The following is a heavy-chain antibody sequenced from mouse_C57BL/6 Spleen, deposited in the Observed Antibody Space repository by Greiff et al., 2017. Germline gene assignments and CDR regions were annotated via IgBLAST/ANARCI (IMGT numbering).Heavy chain of an antibody. J-gene: IGHJ2*01. D-gene: IGHD2-4*01. CDR2: IDPSDSYT. Sequence: VQLQQPGAELVMPGASVTLSCKASGYTFTSYWMHWVKQRPGQGLEWIGEIDPSDSYTNYNQQFKGKSTLTVDKSSSTAYMQLSSLTSEDSAVYYCARKRDYYDCDGYYFDYWGQGTTLTVSS. CDR3: ARKRDYYDCDGYYFDY. CDR1: GYTFTSYW. V-gene: IGHV1-69*01.